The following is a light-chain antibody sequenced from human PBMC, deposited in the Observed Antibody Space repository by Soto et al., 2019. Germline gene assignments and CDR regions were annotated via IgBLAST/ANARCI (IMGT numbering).Light chain of an antibody. CDR2: AAS. CDR3: QQTYTTPEIT. V-gene: IGKV1-8*01. CDR1: QSVGSY. J-gene: IGKJ5*01. Sequence: AIRMTQSPSSLSASTGDRVTVTCRASQSVGSYLAWYQQKPGAAPKLLIYAASTLHIGVPSRFTGSGYGTDFTLTISCLQSEDFATYYCQQTYTTPEITFGQGTRMEIK.